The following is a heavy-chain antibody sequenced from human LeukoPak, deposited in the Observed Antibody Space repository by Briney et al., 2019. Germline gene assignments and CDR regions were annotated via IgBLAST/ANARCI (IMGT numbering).Heavy chain of an antibody. D-gene: IGHD4-17*01. V-gene: IGHV1-24*01. CDR3: ATGLATVTTVPFDY. J-gene: IGHJ4*02. CDR1: GYTLTELS. Sequence: ASVKVSCKVSGYTLTELSMHWVRQAPGKGLEWMGGFDPEDGETIYAQKFQGRVTMTEDTSTDTAYMELSSLRSEDTAVYYCATGLATVTTVPFDYWGQGTLVTVSS. CDR2: FDPEDGET.